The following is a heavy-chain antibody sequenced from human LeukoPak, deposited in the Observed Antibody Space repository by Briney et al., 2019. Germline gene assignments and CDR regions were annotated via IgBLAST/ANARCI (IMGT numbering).Heavy chain of an antibody. J-gene: IGHJ6*02. CDR1: GFTFDDYA. Sequence: PGGSLRLSCAASGFTFDDYAMHWVRQAPGKGLEWVSLISWDGGSTYYADSVKGRFTISRDNSKDSLYLQMNSLRAEDTALYYCAKDMTPPIVGATAGHYYYGMDVWGQGTTVTVSS. CDR3: AKDMTPPIVGATAGHYYYGMDV. CDR2: ISWDGGST. D-gene: IGHD1-26*01. V-gene: IGHV3-43D*03.